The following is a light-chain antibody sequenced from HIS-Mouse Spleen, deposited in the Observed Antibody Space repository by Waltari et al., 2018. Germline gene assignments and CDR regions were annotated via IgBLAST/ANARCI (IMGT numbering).Light chain of an antibody. V-gene: IGKV1-39*01. Sequence: DIQMTQSPSSLSASVGDRVTITCRASQSISSYLNWYQQKPGKAPKLLIYAASSLQSWVPSRFSGSGSGTDFTLTISSLQPEDFATYYCQQGYSTLTFGQGTRLEIK. CDR2: AAS. J-gene: IGKJ5*01. CDR3: QQGYSTLT. CDR1: QSISSY.